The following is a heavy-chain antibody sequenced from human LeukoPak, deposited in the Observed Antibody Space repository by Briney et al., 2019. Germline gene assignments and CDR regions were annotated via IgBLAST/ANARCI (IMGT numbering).Heavy chain of an antibody. D-gene: IGHD6-13*01. CDR1: GFTFSSYD. CDR2: IGTAGDT. CDR3: ARGGYSSSWTPYYYYYGMDV. Sequence: GRSLRLSCAASGFTFSSYDMHWVRQATGKGLEWVSAIGTAGDTYYPGSVKGRFTISRENAKNSLYLQMNSLRAGDTAVYYCARGGYSSSWTPYYYYYGMDVWGQGTTVTASS. J-gene: IGHJ6*02. V-gene: IGHV3-13*01.